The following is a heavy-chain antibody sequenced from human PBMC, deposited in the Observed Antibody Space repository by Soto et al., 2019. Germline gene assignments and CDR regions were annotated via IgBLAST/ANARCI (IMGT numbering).Heavy chain of an antibody. CDR3: AGGGYSGYDSYYYYGMAV. J-gene: IGHJ6*02. V-gene: IGHV4-30-4*01. CDR1: GGSISSGDYY. Sequence: PSETLSLTCTVSGGSISSGDYYWSWIRQPPGKGLEWIGYIYYSGSTYYNPSLKSRVTISVDTSKNQFSLKLSSVTAADTAVYYCAGGGYSGYDSYYYYGMAVWGQGTTVTVSS. D-gene: IGHD5-12*01. CDR2: IYYSGST.